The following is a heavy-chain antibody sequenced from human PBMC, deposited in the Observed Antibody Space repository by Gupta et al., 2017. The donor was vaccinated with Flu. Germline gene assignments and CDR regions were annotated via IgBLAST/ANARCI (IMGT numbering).Heavy chain of an antibody. J-gene: IGHJ6*03. CDR3: VRSGGGYSGTYYMDV. CDR2: INTNGGTT. Sequence: HWVRQAPGKGLKYVSDINTNGGTTYYGKSVKGRFNVSRDNSKNTLYLQMGSLRAEDTAVYYCVRSGGGYSGTYYMDVWGKGTTVTVSS. V-gene: IGHV3-64*01. D-gene: IGHD1-26*01.